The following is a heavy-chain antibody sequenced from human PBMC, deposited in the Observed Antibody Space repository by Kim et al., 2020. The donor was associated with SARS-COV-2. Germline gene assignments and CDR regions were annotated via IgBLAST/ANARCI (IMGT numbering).Heavy chain of an antibody. CDR2: IKQDGSEK. V-gene: IGHV3-7*01. J-gene: IGHJ5*02. Sequence: GGSLRLSCEASGFIFSNYWMSWVRQDPGKGLEWVGNIKQDGSEKYYVDSVKGLFTISRDNTKNSLQLQMNSLRVEDTADYYCARSGVQSWPRNWFDRWG. D-gene: IGHD1-1*01. CDR1: GFIFSNYW. CDR3: ARSGVQSWPRNWFDR.